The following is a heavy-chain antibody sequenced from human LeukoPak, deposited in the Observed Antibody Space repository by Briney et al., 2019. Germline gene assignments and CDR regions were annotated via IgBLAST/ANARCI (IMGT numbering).Heavy chain of an antibody. CDR3: AVTLEGRGRWEETDY. CDR2: FDPVEGDT. J-gene: IGHJ4*02. V-gene: IGHV1-24*01. CDR1: GYTLTELS. Sequence: VASVKVSCKVSGYTLTELSMHWVRQAPGKGLEWMGGFDPVEGDTIYAQKFQGRVTMTEDTSTDTAYMELSSLRSDDAAVYYCAVTLEGRGRWEETDYWGQGTLVTVSS. D-gene: IGHD1-26*01.